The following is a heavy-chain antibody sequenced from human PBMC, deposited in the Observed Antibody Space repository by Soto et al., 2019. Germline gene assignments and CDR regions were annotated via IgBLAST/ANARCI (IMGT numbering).Heavy chain of an antibody. D-gene: IGHD2-8*01. CDR1: GFSFSDSA. CDR3: ITHSTRPTNGETPDAFDI. V-gene: IGHV3-73*01. J-gene: IGHJ3*02. Sequence: PGGSLRLSCAASGFSFSDSAMHWVRQASGKGLEWVGRIRGKAHSYATAYAASVKGRFTISRDDSNKTAYLQMKSLRTEDKAVYYCITHSTRPTNGETPDAFDIWGQGTMVTVSS. CDR2: IRGKAHSYAT.